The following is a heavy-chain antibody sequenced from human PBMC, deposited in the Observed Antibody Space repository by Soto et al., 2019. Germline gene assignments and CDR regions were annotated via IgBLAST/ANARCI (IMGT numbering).Heavy chain of an antibody. V-gene: IGHV4-38-2*01. J-gene: IGHJ4*02. CDR2: IYRSGTT. Sequence: PSETRSLTGVVSNFSISSGCYWGWIRQSPGKGLEWTASIYRSGTTSYNPSLKSRVTISVDPSKNQFSLMLTAVTAADTAVYYCARTHSGSYYSVFNYWGRGCLVTVSS. D-gene: IGHD1-26*01. CDR1: NFSISSGCY. CDR3: ARTHSGSYYSVFNY.